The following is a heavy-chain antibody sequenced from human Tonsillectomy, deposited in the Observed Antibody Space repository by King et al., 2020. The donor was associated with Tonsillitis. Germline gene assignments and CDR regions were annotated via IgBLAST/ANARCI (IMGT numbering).Heavy chain of an antibody. CDR3: ARGLRY. CDR2: ISSCGSTI. CDR1: GFTFSSSE. V-gene: IGHV3-48*03. D-gene: IGHD4-17*01. J-gene: IGHJ4*02. Sequence: VQLVESGGGLVQPGGSLRLSCAASGFTFSSSEMNWVRQAPGKGLEWVSYISSCGSTIYYADSVKGRFTISRDNAKNSLYLQMNSLRAEDTAVYYCARGLRYWGQGSLVTVSS.